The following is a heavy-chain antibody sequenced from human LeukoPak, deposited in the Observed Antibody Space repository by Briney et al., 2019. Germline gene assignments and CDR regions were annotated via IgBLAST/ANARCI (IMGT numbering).Heavy chain of an antibody. CDR3: ANPNRRLRDGYNSEAFDI. CDR2: IRYDGSNK. J-gene: IGHJ3*02. V-gene: IGHV3-30*02. CDR1: GFTFSSYG. D-gene: IGHD5-24*01. Sequence: GGSLRLSCAASGFTFSSYGMHWVRQAPGKGLEWVAFIRYDGSNKYYADSVKGRFTISRDNSKNTLYLQMNSLRAEDTAVYYCANPNRRLRDGYNSEAFDIWGQGTMVTVSS.